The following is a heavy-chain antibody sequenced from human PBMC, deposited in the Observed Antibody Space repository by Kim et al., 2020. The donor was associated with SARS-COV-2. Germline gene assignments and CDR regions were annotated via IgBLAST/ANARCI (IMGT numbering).Heavy chain of an antibody. Sequence: SETLSLTCAVSGGSISSSNWWSWVRQPPGKGLEWIGEIYHSGSTNYNPSLKSRVTISVDKSKNQFSLKLSSVTAADTAVYYCARDPPGAGQEAGGDYWGQGTLVTVSS. V-gene: IGHV4-4*02. D-gene: IGHD6-19*01. CDR2: IYHSGST. CDR3: ARDPPGAGQEAGGDY. CDR1: GGSISSSNW. J-gene: IGHJ4*02.